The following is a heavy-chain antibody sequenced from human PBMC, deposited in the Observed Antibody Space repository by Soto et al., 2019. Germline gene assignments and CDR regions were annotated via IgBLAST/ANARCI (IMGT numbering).Heavy chain of an antibody. CDR3: AKARAQYNDYWSGYPVDY. CDR1: GFTFSSYA. CDR2: ISGSGGST. J-gene: IGHJ4*02. D-gene: IGHD3-3*01. Sequence: GGSLILSCAASGFTFSSYAMSWVRQAPGKGLEWVSAISGSGGSTYYADSVKGRFTISRDNSKNTLYLQMNSLRAEDTAVYYCAKARAQYNDYWSGYPVDYWGQGTLVTVSS. V-gene: IGHV3-23*01.